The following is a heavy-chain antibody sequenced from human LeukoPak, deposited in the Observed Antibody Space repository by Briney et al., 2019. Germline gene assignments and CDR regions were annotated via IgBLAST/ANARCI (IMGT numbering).Heavy chain of an antibody. J-gene: IGHJ6*02. D-gene: IGHD3-10*01. V-gene: IGHV4-59*01. CDR3: ASTNYNPTRNSPVTISVDTSKSQFSLKRSSVTAADTAVYYCAREIYGSGSYTYCGMDV. Sequence: SETLSLTCTVSGGSISSYYWSWIRQPPGQGLEWMGCIYYYSGTNNYPPLQSRVTITIAKSTNHTSFKLRSVTAADTAAYYCASTNYNPTRNSPVTISVDTSKSQFSLKRSSVTAADTAVYYCAREIYGSGSYTYCGMDVWGQGTTVTLSS. CDR2: IYYYSGT. CDR1: GGSISSYY.